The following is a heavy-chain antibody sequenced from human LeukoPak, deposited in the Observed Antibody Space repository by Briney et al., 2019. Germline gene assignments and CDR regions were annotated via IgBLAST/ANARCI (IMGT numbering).Heavy chain of an antibody. D-gene: IGHD2-15*01. CDR1: GFTFRRYG. J-gene: IGHJ4*02. CDR2: ASYDISKT. V-gene: IGHV3-30*18. Sequence: GGSLRLSCTDCGFTFRRYGRHWVRQAPGKGLEWVALASYDISKTYYADSVKGRFTISRDNSKNTLYLQMNSLRAEDTAVYYCAKALDDVVGIAATRFDSWGQGTLVTVSS. CDR3: AKALDDVVGIAATRFDS.